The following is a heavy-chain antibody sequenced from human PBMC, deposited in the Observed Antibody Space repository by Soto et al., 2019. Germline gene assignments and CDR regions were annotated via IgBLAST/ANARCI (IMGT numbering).Heavy chain of an antibody. CDR2: IHYSGTT. CDR1: RDSISDTTNY. Sequence: SETLSLPCRVSRDSISDTTNYWGWVHQSPGKWLEWIGSIHYSGTTQFHPSLKTRVTLSVDTSKNEYYLRLSSMTAAYTAIYSCARHLTGVAAARAFWGR. J-gene: IGHJ2*01. CDR3: ARHLTGVAAARAF. D-gene: IGHD6-19*01. V-gene: IGHV4-39*01.